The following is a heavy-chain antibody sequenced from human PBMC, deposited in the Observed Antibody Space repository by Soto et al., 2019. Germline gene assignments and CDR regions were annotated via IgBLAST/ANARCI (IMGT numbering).Heavy chain of an antibody. V-gene: IGHV4-31*03. J-gene: IGHJ2*01. Sequence: QVQLQESGPGLVKPSQTLSLTCTVSGGSISSGGYYWSWIRQHPGKGLEWIGYIYYSGSTYYNPSLKIRVTTTVDTSKNQFSRKRSSVTAADTAVYYCARDYPEDNWNDAHLGYFDLWGRGTLVTVSS. D-gene: IGHD1-1*01. CDR3: ARDYPEDNWNDAHLGYFDL. CDR1: GGSISSGGYY. CDR2: IYYSGST.